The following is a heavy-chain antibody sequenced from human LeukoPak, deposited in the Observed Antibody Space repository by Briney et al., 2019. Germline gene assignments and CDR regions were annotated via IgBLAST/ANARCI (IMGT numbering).Heavy chain of an antibody. J-gene: IGHJ4*02. CDR2: INSGGEDT. CDR3: ALGAPVDY. CDR1: GFTFTSYA. V-gene: IGHV3-23*01. D-gene: IGHD3-16*01. Sequence: GGSLRLSCAASGFTFTSYATSWIRQAPGKGLEWVSAINSGGEDTYYPDSVKGRFTISRDNSKNTLYLQMNSLRAEDTAVYYCALGAPVDYWGQGTLVTVSS.